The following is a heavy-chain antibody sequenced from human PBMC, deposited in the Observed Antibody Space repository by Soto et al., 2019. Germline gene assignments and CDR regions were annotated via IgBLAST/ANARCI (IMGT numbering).Heavy chain of an antibody. D-gene: IGHD5-18*01. CDR3: ARWRYSYGYAHYFDY. V-gene: IGHV4-4*07. Sequence: SETLSLTCTVSGGSISSYYWSWIRQPAGKGLEWIGRIYTSGSTNYNPSLKSRVTMSVDTSKNQFSLKLSSVTAADTAMYYCARWRYSYGYAHYFDYWGQGTLVTAPQ. CDR2: IYTSGST. CDR1: GGSISSYY. J-gene: IGHJ4*02.